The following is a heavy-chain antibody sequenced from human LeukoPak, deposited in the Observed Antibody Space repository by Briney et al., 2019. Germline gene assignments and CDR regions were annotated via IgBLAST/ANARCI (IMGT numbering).Heavy chain of an antibody. CDR1: GFTFDDYA. J-gene: IGHJ4*02. CDR2: ISWDGSTT. V-gene: IGHV3-43D*03. Sequence: GGSLRLSCAAAGFTFDDYAMHWVRQAPGKGLEWVSLISWDGSTTYYADSVKGRFTISRDNAKNTLYLQMNSLRAEDTAVYYCAREDYYDSSGYPDYWGQGTLVTVSS. D-gene: IGHD3-22*01. CDR3: AREDYYDSSGYPDY.